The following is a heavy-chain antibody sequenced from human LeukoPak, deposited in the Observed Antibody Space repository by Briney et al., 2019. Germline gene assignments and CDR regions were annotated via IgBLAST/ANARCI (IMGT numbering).Heavy chain of an antibody. Sequence: GGSLRLSCAASGFTFSSYAMSWVRQAPGKGLEWVSAISGSGGSTYYADSVKGRFTISRDNAKNSLYLQMNSLRAEDTAVYYCAKDSQYSGSSTPRKDAFDIWGQGTMVTVSS. J-gene: IGHJ3*02. D-gene: IGHD1-26*01. CDR1: GFTFSSYA. CDR2: ISGSGGST. CDR3: AKDSQYSGSSTPRKDAFDI. V-gene: IGHV3-23*01.